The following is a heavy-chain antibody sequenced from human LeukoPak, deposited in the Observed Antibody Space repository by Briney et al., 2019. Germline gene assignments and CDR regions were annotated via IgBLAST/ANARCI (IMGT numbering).Heavy chain of an antibody. CDR2: INPNSGGT. V-gene: IGHV1-2*02. J-gene: IGHJ4*02. D-gene: IGHD6-13*01. Sequence: ASVKVSCKASGYTFTGYYMHWVRQAPGQGLERMGWINPNSGGTNYAQKFQGRVTMTRDTSISTAYMELSRLRSDDTAVYYCARSDSSSWHLDYWGQGTLVTVSS. CDR3: ARSDSSSWHLDY. CDR1: GYTFTGYY.